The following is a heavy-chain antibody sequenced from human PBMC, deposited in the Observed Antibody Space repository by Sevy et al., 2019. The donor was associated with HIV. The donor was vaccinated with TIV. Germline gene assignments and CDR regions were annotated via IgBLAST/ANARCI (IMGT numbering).Heavy chain of an antibody. D-gene: IGHD6-13*01. CDR3: AKGPVGSSLNWFDP. J-gene: IGHJ5*02. Sequence: GGSLRLSCAASGFTFSSYAMSWVRQAPGKGLEWVSVISGSGGSTYYADSVKGRFTISRDNSKNTLYLQMNSLRAEDTAVYYCAKGPVGSSLNWFDPWGQGTLVTVSS. CDR2: ISGSGGST. V-gene: IGHV3-23*01. CDR1: GFTFSSYA.